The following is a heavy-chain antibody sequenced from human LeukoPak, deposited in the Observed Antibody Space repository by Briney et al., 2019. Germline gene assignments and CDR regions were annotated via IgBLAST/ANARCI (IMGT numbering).Heavy chain of an antibody. CDR2: INHSGST. V-gene: IGHV4-34*01. J-gene: IGHJ4*02. CDR3: ARTEYSSSWYEGYFDY. CDR1: GGSFSGYY. Sequence: SETLALTCAVYGGSFSGYYWSWIRQPPGKGLEWIGEINHSGSTNYNPSLNSRVTISVDTSKNQFSLKLSSVTAADTAVYYCARTEYSSSWYEGYFDYWGQGTLVTVSS. D-gene: IGHD6-13*01.